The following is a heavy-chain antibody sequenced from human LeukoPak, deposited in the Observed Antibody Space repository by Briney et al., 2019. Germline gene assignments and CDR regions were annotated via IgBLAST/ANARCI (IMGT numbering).Heavy chain of an antibody. CDR1: GYSITNYW. D-gene: IGHD4-23*01. J-gene: IGHJ3*02. CDR2: IYPGDSDT. V-gene: IGHV5-51*01. Sequence: GAFLKISCKASGYSITNYWIGWVRPIPGKGLEWMGIIYPGDSDTKYSPSFQGQVTISADNSISTAYLQWSSLKASDTAMYYCASRHGGNPPDAFDIWGQGTMVTVSS. CDR3: ASRHGGNPPDAFDI.